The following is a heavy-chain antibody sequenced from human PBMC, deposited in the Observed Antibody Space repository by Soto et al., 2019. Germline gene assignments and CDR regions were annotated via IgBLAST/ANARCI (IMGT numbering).Heavy chain of an antibody. J-gene: IGHJ6*02. CDR3: ARGYCSSTSCYSPTPGDYGMDV. D-gene: IGHD2-2*02. V-gene: IGHV4-59*02. CDR1: GGSVSSSNW. CDR2: ISYSGNT. Sequence: SETLSLTCVVSGGSVSSSNWWSWIRQPPGKGLEWIGYISYSGNTNYNPSLKSRVSISVDTSKNQLSLNLTSVTAADTAVYYCARGYCSSTSCYSPTPGDYGMDVWGQGTTVTVSS.